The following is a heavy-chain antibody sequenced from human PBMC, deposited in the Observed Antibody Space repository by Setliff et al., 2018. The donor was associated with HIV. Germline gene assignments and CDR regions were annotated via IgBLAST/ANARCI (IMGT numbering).Heavy chain of an antibody. Sequence: PGGSLRLSCAGSGFTFSSYAMSWVRQAPGKGLEWVSVITNGGSDTYHADSVKGRFTISRDKSKNTVYLQMNSLRAEDTATYYCAKVFGTSPLVGYFDLWGRGTRVTVSS. CDR3: AKVFGTSPLVGYFDL. CDR2: ITNGGSDT. CDR1: GFTFSSYA. V-gene: IGHV3-23*01. J-gene: IGHJ2*01. D-gene: IGHD3-10*01.